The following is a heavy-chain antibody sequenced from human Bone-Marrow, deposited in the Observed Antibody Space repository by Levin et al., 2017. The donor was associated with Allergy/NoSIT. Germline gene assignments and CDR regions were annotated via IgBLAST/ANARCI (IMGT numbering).Heavy chain of an antibody. CDR2: IKPKSGDT. Sequence: GESLKISCKASGYTFSDYYMHWVRLAPGQGLEWMGRIKPKSGDTTFARKFQGRVTLTRDTSISTAYMELSGLRADDTAVYYCARDGRKDERLAAYVIMATGYFDLWGRGTLLSVSS. V-gene: IGHV1-2*06. J-gene: IGHJ2*01. D-gene: IGHD3-10*01. CDR3: ARDGRKDERLAAYVIMATGYFDL. CDR1: GYTFSDYY.